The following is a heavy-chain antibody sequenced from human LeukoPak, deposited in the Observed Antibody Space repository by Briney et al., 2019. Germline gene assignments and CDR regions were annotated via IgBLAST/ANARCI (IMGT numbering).Heavy chain of an antibody. D-gene: IGHD2-2*01. V-gene: IGHV4-39*07. CDR3: ARGGDIVVVPAATESVGAYYFDY. CDR1: GGSISSSSYY. Sequence: PSETLSLTCTVSGGSISSSSYYWGWIRQPPGKGLEWIGEINHSGSTNYNPSLKSRVTISVDTSKNQFSLKLSSVTAADTAVYYCARGGDIVVVPAATESVGAYYFDYWGQGTLVTVSS. J-gene: IGHJ4*02. CDR2: INHSGST.